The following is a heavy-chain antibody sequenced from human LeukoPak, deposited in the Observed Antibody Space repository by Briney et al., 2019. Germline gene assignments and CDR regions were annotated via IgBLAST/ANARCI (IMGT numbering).Heavy chain of an antibody. CDR3: AREVTGSSWQGFDP. J-gene: IGHJ5*02. CDR2: IYSGGST. Sequence: PGGSLRLSCAASGFTVSSNYMSWVRQAPGKGLEWVSVIYSGGSTYYADSVKGRFTISRDNSKNTLYLQMNSLRAEDTAVYYCAREVTGSSWQGFDPWGQGTLVTVSS. CDR1: GFTVSSNY. D-gene: IGHD6-13*01. V-gene: IGHV3-66*01.